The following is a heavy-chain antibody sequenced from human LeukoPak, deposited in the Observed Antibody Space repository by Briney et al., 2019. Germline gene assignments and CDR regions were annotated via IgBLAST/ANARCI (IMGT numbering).Heavy chain of an antibody. CDR2: ISGSGGST. V-gene: IGHV3-23*01. Sequence: GGSLRHSCAASGFTFSSYAMSWVRQAPGKGLEWVSAISGSGGSTCYADSVKGRFTISRDNSKNTLYLQMNSLRAEDTAVYYCAKDGTGDIVVVVAARALAFDIWGQGTMVTVSS. D-gene: IGHD2-15*01. CDR3: AKDGTGDIVVVVAARALAFDI. CDR1: GFTFSSYA. J-gene: IGHJ3*02.